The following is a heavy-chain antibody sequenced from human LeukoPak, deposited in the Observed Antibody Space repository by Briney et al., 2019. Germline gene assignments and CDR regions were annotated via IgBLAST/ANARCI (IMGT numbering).Heavy chain of an antibody. J-gene: IGHJ4*02. CDR1: GFTVSSNY. CDR3: ASSLYGDYVLGGY. Sequence: GGSLRLSCAASGFTVSSNYMSWVRQAPGKGLEWVSVIYSGGSTYYADSVKGRFTISRDNSKNTLYLQMNSLRAEDTAVYCCASSLYGDYVLGGYWGQGTLVTVSS. D-gene: IGHD4-17*01. CDR2: IYSGGST. V-gene: IGHV3-53*05.